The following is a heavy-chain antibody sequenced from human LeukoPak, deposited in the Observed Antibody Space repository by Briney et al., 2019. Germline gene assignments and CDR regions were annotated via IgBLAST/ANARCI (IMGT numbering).Heavy chain of an antibody. V-gene: IGHV3-7*03. J-gene: IGHJ4*02. CDR2: IKQDGSEK. CDR3: AKDPSVGATREYYFDY. Sequence: GGSLRLSCVTSGFTFSNYWMSWVRQAPGKGLEWVANIKQDGSEKYYVDSVKGRFTISRENAMNSLYLQMNSLRAEDTAVYYCAKDPSVGATREYYFDYWGQGTLVTVSS. D-gene: IGHD1-26*01. CDR1: GFTFSNYW.